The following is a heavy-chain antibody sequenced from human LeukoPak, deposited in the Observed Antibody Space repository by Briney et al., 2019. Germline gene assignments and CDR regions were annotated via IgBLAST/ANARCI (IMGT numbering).Heavy chain of an antibody. V-gene: IGHV3-21*06. J-gene: IGHJ2*01. CDR2: ISSSSSSI. CDR3: ARDRKGRTYGDPYWFFDL. Sequence: GRSLRLSCAASGFIFDDYAMHWVRQAPGKGLDWVSSISSSSSSISYADSMRGRFTISRDNVKNLLFLQMNSLRAEDTAIYYCARDRKGRTYGDPYWFFDLWGRGTLVSVSS. CDR1: GFIFDDYA. D-gene: IGHD4-17*01.